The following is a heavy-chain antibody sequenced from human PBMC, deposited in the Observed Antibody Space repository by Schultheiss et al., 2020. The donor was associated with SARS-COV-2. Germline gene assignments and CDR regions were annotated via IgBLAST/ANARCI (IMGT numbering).Heavy chain of an antibody. Sequence: GGSLRLSCAASGFTFDDYAMSWVRQAPGKGLEWVSAISGSGGSTYYADSVKGRFTISRDNSKNTLYLQMNSLRAEDTAVYYCARLPSRLGYFDYWGQGTLVTVSS. CDR3: ARLPSRLGYFDY. V-gene: IGHV3-23*01. CDR1: GFTFDDYA. D-gene: IGHD6-6*01. CDR2: ISGSGGST. J-gene: IGHJ4*02.